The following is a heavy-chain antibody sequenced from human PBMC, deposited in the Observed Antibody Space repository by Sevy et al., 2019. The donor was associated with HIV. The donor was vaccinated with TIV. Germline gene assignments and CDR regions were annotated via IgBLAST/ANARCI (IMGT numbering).Heavy chain of an antibody. J-gene: IGHJ4*02. D-gene: IGHD6-13*01. Sequence: SETLSLTCTVSGGSISNYFWSWIRQPPGKGLEWIGYIYYSGSTNYNPSLKSRITISVDTSKNQFSLKLSAVTAADTAVYYCARESIGAVGDFDYWGQGTLVTVSS. CDR1: GGSISNYF. CDR3: ARESIGAVGDFDY. CDR2: IYYSGST. V-gene: IGHV4-59*01.